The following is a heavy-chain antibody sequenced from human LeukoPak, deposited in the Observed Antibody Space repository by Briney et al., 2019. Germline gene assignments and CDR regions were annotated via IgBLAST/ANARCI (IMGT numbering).Heavy chain of an antibody. D-gene: IGHD6-19*01. Sequence: PGGSLRLSCVASGFTFSSYSMNWVRQAPGKGLEWVSSISSSSSYIYYADSVKGRFTISRDNAKNSLYLQMNSLRAEDTAVYYCASWIAVAGKGDYWGQGTLVTVSS. CDR2: ISSSSSYI. CDR1: GFTFSSYS. J-gene: IGHJ4*02. V-gene: IGHV3-21*01. CDR3: ASWIAVAGKGDY.